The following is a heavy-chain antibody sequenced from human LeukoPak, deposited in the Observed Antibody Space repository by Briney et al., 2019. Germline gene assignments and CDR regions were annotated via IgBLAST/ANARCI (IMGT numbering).Heavy chain of an antibody. CDR2: IISIFGTA. J-gene: IGHJ6*03. CDR1: GGTFSSYA. V-gene: IGHV1-69*13. D-gene: IGHD2-2*01. CDR3: ASTLYCSSTSCRPINYYYYYMAV. Sequence: WASVKVSCKASGGTFSSYAISWVRQAPGQGPEGRGGIISIFGTANYAQKFQGRVTITADESTSTAYMELSSLRSEDTAVYYCASTLYCSSTSCRPINYYYYYMAVWGKGTTVTISS.